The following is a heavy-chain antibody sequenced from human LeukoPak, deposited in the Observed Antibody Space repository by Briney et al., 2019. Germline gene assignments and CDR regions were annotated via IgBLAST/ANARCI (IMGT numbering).Heavy chain of an antibody. CDR1: GFTFSNYE. D-gene: IGHD6-6*01. V-gene: IGHV3-48*03. CDR2: ISSSGGTM. Sequence: GGSLRLSCAASGFTFSNYEMNWVRQAPGKGLEWVSYISSSGGTMYYADSVKGRFTISRDNAKNSLHLQMNSLRAEDTAVYYCARVSSSSELFGWGDYWGQGTLVTVSS. CDR3: ARVSSSSELFGWGDY. J-gene: IGHJ4*02.